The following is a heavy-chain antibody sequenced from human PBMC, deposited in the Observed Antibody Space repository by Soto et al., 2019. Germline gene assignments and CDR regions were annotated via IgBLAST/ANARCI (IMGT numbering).Heavy chain of an antibody. CDR2: IYPGDSDT. CDR3: ARIFGVVIPAMDYFVY. J-gene: IGHJ4*02. Sequence: PGESLKISCKGSGYSFTSYWIGWVRQMPGKGLEWMGIIYPGDSDTRYSPSFQGQVTISADKSISTAYLQWSSLKASDTAMYYCARIFGVVIPAMDYFVYWGQGTLVNVSS. CDR1: GYSFTSYW. V-gene: IGHV5-51*01. D-gene: IGHD3-3*01.